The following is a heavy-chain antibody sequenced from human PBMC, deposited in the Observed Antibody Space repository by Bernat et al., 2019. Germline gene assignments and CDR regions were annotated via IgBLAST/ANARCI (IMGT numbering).Heavy chain of an antibody. V-gene: IGHV3-23*01. D-gene: IGHD2-15*01. CDR2: ISESGDKT. CDR3: AKGSGFDS. Sequence: EVQLLESGGGLVQPGGSLRISCAAPGFTFSNYTMRWVRQAPGKGLEWVSRISESGDKTYYADSVKGRFTISRDNSKNTLYLQMNSLRVEDAALYYCAKGSGFDSRGQGTLVTVSS. J-gene: IGHJ4*02. CDR1: GFTFSNYT.